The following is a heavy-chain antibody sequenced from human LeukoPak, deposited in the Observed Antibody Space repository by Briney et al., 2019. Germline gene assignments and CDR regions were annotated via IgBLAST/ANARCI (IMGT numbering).Heavy chain of an antibody. CDR2: IYHSGST. Sequence: SETLSLTCAVSGGSISSSNWWSWVRQPPGKGLEWIGEIYHSGSTYYNPSLKSRVTISVDKSKNQFSLKLSSVTAADTAVYYCASVPDYDILTGYSPYYFDYWGQGTLVTVSS. D-gene: IGHD3-9*01. CDR3: ASVPDYDILTGYSPYYFDY. J-gene: IGHJ4*02. CDR1: GGSISSSNW. V-gene: IGHV4-4*02.